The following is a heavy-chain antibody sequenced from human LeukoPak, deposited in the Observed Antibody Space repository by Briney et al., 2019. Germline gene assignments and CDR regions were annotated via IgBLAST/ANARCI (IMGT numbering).Heavy chain of an antibody. V-gene: IGHV3-21*01. CDR2: ISTSSNYI. CDR3: AKEFASISGG. J-gene: IGHJ4*02. Sequence: GGSLRLSCAASGFTFSTYNMNWVRQAPGKGLEWVSYISTSSNYIYYADSVKGRFTISRDNAKNSLYLQMNSLRAEDTAVYYCAKEFASISGGWGQGTLVTVSS. CDR1: GFTFSTYN. D-gene: IGHD3-3*01.